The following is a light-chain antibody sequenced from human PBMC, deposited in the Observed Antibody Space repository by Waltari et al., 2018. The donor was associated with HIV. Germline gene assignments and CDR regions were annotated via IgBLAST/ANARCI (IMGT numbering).Light chain of an antibody. CDR3: QGYGRSVFS. Sequence: EIVLTQSPGTLSLSPGDTATLSCKASQSVSSSYIVWYQQKPGQAPRLLIYGPSSRATDIPDRFSGSGSGTDFTLTISRLEPEDFAVYYCQGYGRSVFSFGPGTKVDIK. J-gene: IGKJ3*01. V-gene: IGKV3-20*01. CDR1: QSVSSSY. CDR2: GPS.